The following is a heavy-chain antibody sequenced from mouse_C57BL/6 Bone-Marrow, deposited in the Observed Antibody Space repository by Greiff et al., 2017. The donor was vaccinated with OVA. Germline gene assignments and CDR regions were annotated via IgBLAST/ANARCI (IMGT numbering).Heavy chain of an antibody. CDR2: ISSGGSYT. CDR3: ARHGLNYGNSAWFAY. CDR1: GFTFSSYG. Sequence: EVQLQESGGDLVKPGGSLTLSCAASGFTFSSYGMSWVRQTPDKRLEWVATISSGGSYTYYPDSVKGRFTISRDNAKNTLYLQMSSLKSEDTAMYYCARHGLNYGNSAWFAYWGQGTLVTVSA. D-gene: IGHD2-1*01. J-gene: IGHJ3*01. V-gene: IGHV5-6*01.